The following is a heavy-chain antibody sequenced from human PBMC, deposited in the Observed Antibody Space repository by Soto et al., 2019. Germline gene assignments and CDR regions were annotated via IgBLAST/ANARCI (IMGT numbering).Heavy chain of an antibody. D-gene: IGHD6-13*01. CDR1: GFTIGSFW. Sequence: PLRVSKAAAGFTIGSFWVRWVLQARGKGLVWVSRINSDGSRTSYADSVKGRLTISRDNSKQTLYLIIKILRVEDTAVFYPGRESQRRVPDGIDIWAQGT. CDR2: INSDGSRT. CDR3: GRESQRRVPDGIDI. J-gene: IGHJ4*02. V-gene: IGHV3-74*01.